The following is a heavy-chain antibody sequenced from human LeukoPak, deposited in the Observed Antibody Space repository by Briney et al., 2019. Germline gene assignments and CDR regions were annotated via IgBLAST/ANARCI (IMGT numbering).Heavy chain of an antibody. D-gene: IGHD1-1*01. CDR3: ARGQRGYPY. CDR1: GGSISSYY. V-gene: IGHV4-59*01. J-gene: IGHJ4*02. Sequence: SETLSLTCTVSGGSISSYYWTWIRQPPGKGLEWIGYIQNSGSTNYNPSLKSRVTISIDTSKNQLSLKLNSVTAADTAVYYCARGQRGYPYWGQGTLVTVSS. CDR2: IQNSGST.